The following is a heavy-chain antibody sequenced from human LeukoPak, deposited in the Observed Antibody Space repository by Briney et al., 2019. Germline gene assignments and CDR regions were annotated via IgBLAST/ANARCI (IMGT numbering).Heavy chain of an antibody. CDR3: ARLVSSGWYGGNYYYYYYMDV. D-gene: IGHD6-19*01. Sequence: GGSLRLSCAASGFTFSDYYMSWIRQAPGKGLEWVSYISSSGSTIYYADSVKGRFTISRDNAKNSLYLQMNSLRAEDTAVYYCARLVSSGWYGGNYYYYYYMDVWGKGTTVTISS. CDR1: GFTFSDYY. V-gene: IGHV3-11*04. J-gene: IGHJ6*03. CDR2: ISSSGSTI.